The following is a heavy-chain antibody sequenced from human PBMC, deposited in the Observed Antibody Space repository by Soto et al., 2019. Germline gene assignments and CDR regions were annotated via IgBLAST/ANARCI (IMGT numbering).Heavy chain of an antibody. CDR3: ARGHTTSPNWFDP. V-gene: IGHV3-7*03. Sequence: GGSVRLSCAASGFTFSSYWMSWVRQAPGKGLEWVANIKQDGSEKFYVDSVKGRFTISKDNAKNSVYLQMNSLRAEDTAVYYCARGHTTSPNWFDPWGQGTLVTSPQ. D-gene: IGHD2-2*01. CDR1: GFTFSSYW. J-gene: IGHJ5*02. CDR2: IKQDGSEK.